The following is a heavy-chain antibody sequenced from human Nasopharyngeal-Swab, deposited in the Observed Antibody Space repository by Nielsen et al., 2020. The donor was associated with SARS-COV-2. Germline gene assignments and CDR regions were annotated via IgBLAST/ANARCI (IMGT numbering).Heavy chain of an antibody. J-gene: IGHJ4*02. Sequence: SETLSLTCAVYGGSFSGYYWSRIRQPPGKGLEWIGNIKYSGNTNYNPSLKSRVTISVDTSKNQFSLKLSSVTAADTAVYYCARHHYDFWSGYYEGYFDYWGQGTLVTVSS. CDR3: ARHHYDFWSGYYEGYFDY. CDR2: IKYSGNT. D-gene: IGHD3-3*01. V-gene: IGHV4-34*01. CDR1: GGSFSGYY.